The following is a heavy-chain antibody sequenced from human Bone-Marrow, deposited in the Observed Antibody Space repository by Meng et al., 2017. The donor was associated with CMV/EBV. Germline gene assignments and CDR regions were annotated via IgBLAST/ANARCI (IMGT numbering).Heavy chain of an antibody. CDR2: IIPVFGTG. J-gene: IGHJ5*02. CDR3: ARDLGGNYYPSWFDP. Sequence: SGGNFSSYDISLMRQAPGQRLEWMGGIIPVFGTGNYALKFQGRVTITRDESTSTAYMELRSLRSDDTAIYYCARDLGGNYYPSWFDPWGQGTLVTVSS. V-gene: IGHV1-69*05. CDR1: GGNFSSYD. D-gene: IGHD3-10*01.